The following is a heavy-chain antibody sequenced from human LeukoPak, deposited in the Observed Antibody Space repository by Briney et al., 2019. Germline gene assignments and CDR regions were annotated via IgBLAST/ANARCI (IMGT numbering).Heavy chain of an antibody. Sequence: GGSLRLSCTASAFTVSSNCMSWVRQAPGKGLEWVSLIYTAGNTYYADSVKGRFTISRDISKNTLYLQMSSLRTDDTAMYYCARVAVEGREFFQRWGQGTLATVSS. V-gene: IGHV3-66*02. CDR3: ARVAVEGREFFQR. D-gene: IGHD6-19*01. CDR2: IYTAGNT. CDR1: AFTVSSNC. J-gene: IGHJ1*01.